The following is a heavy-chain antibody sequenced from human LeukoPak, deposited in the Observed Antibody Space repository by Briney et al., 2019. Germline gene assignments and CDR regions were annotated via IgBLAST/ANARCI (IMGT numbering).Heavy chain of an antibody. CDR3: ARRGYSYGYCFDY. CDR2: IYYSGST. J-gene: IGHJ4*02. D-gene: IGHD5-18*01. CDR1: GGSISSYY. V-gene: IGHV4-59*08. Sequence: SETLSLTCTVSGGSISSYYWSWIRQPPGKGLEWIGYIYYSGSTNYNPSLKSRVTISVDTSKNQFSLKLSSVTAADTAVYYCARRGYSYGYCFDYWGQGTLVTVSS.